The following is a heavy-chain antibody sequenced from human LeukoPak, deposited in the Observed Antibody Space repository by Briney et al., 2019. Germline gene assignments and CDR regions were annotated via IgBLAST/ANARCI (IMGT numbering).Heavy chain of an antibody. Sequence: SETLSLTCIVSGGSISSYYWSWIRQPPGKGLEWIGYIYYSGSTNFNPSLKSRVTISVDTSKNQFSLKLSSVTAADTAVYYCARTWLVRGWFDPWGQGTLVTVSS. J-gene: IGHJ5*02. CDR1: GGSISSYY. CDR2: IYYSGST. V-gene: IGHV4-59*08. D-gene: IGHD6-19*01. CDR3: ARTWLVRGWFDP.